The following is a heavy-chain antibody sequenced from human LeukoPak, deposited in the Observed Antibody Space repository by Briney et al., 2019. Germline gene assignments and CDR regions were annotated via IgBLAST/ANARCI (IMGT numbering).Heavy chain of an antibody. CDR3: ARRGYESSGPKYYFDH. J-gene: IGHJ4*02. CDR1: GFTLSDYP. V-gene: IGHV3-23*01. Sequence: QPGRSLRLSCAASGFTLSDYPMTWVRQAPGKGLQWVSLFDRGRLDTYYAASVRGRFTVSRDNDKNTLYLQMNSLRAEDTAVYYCARRGYESSGPKYYFDHWGQGILVTVSS. CDR2: FDRGRLDT. D-gene: IGHD3-22*01.